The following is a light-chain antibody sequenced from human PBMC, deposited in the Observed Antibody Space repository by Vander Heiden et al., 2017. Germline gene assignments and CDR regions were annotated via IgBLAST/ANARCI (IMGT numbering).Light chain of an antibody. J-gene: IGKJ4*01. V-gene: IGKV2-28*01. CDR2: LGS. Sequence: DIVVTQSPLSLPVTPGEPASISCRSSQGLLHSNGKNYLDWYLQKPGQSPHLLIYLGSNRASGVPDRFSGSGSGTDFTLKISRVEAEDVGVYYCMQTLQTPLTFGGGTKVEIK. CDR1: QGLLHSNGKNY. CDR3: MQTLQTPLT.